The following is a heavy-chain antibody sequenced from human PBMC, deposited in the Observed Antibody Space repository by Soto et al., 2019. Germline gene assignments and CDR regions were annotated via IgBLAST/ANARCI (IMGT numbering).Heavy chain of an antibody. J-gene: IGHJ4*02. Sequence: SETLSLTCPFSGASISRGGYSWSWIRQSPGKGLEWIGYIYHSGSTYYNPSLKSRVTISVDRSKNQFSLKLSSVTAADTAVYYCARGPPFHWGQGTLVTVSS. CDR2: IYHSGST. V-gene: IGHV4-30-2*06. CDR3: ARGPPFH. CDR1: GASISRGGYS. D-gene: IGHD3-16*01.